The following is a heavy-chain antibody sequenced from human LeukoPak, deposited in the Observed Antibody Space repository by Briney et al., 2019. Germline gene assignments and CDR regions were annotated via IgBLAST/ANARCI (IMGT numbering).Heavy chain of an antibody. CDR3: AKGVRFLDWWILDY. Sequence: PGGSLRLSCAASGFTFSSYAMSWVRQAPGKVLEWVSAISGSDSTYYADSVKGRFTISRDNSKNTLYLQMNSLRAEDTAIYYCAKGVRFLDWWILDYWGQGSLVTVSS. CDR1: GFTFSSYA. J-gene: IGHJ4*02. CDR2: ISGSDST. V-gene: IGHV3-23*01. D-gene: IGHD3-9*01.